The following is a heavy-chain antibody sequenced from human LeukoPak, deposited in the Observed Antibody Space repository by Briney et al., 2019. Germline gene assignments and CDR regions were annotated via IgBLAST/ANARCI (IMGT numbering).Heavy chain of an antibody. CDR1: GFSFSDEY. J-gene: IGHJ4*02. V-gene: IGHV3-11*01. D-gene: IGHD3-16*01. CDR3: ARDPFMTTGWGIDY. CDR2: ISGSGNSI. Sequence: KPGGSLRLSCAASGFSFSDEYMNWIRQAPGKGLEWVSYISGSGNSIYYADSVKGRFTISRDNARNSLYLQMNSLRDEDTAVYYCARDPFMTTGWGIDYWGQGTLVTVSS.